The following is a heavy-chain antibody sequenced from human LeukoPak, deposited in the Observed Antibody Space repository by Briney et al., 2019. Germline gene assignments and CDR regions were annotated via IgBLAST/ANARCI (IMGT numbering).Heavy chain of an antibody. V-gene: IGHV4-39*01. CDR3: VRHNQRGIAAANFDY. CDR2: IYYSGTT. J-gene: IGHJ4*02. Sequence: SSETLSLTCTVSGDSISSSSYYWGWIRQPPGKGLEWIGSIYYSGTTYHNPSLKSRVTISVDTSKNQFSLRLSSVTAADTAVFYCVRHNQRGIAAANFDYWGQGTLVTVSS. CDR1: GDSISSSSYY. D-gene: IGHD6-13*01.